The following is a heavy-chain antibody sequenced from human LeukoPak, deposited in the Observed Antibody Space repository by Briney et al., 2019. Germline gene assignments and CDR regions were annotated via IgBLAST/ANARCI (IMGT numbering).Heavy chain of an antibody. CDR2: INTNTGNP. CDR3: ARVQVGGYYDSSGYWPFFDY. CDR1: GYTFTSCA. V-gene: IGHV7-4-1*02. J-gene: IGHJ4*02. D-gene: IGHD3-22*01. Sequence: ASVKVSCKASGYTFTSCAMNWVRQAPGQGLEWMGWINTNTGNPTYAQGFTGRFVFSLDTSVSTAYLQISSLKAEDTAVYYCARVQVGGYYDSSGYWPFFDYWGQGTLVTVSS.